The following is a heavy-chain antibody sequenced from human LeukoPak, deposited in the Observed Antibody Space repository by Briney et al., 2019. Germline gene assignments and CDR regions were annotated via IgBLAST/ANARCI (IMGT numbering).Heavy chain of an antibody. D-gene: IGHD6-19*01. CDR2: IYTGGTT. CDR3: ARVTVAGDPVVDYYYYGMDV. V-gene: IGHV3-66*01. Sequence: GGSLRLSCAASGFSVSSNYMNWVRQAPGKGLEWVSAIYTGGTTYYADSVKGRFTISRDNAKNSLYLQMNSLRAEDTAVYYCARVTVAGDPVVDYYYYGMDVWGKGTTVTVSS. CDR1: GFSVSSNY. J-gene: IGHJ6*04.